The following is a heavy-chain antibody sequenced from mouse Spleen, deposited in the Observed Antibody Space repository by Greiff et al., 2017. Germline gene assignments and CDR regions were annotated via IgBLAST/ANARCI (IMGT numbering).Heavy chain of an antibody. J-gene: IGHJ1*01. V-gene: IGHV1-81*01. CDR3: ARGVTTVVARGWYFDV. CDR2: IYPRSGNT. D-gene: IGHD1-1*01. Sequence: QVQLKQSGAELARPGASVKLSCKASGYTFTSYGISWVKQRTGQGLEWIGEIYPRSGNTYYNEKFKGKATLTADKSSSTAYMELRSLTSEDSAVYFCARGVTTVVARGWYFDVWGAGTTVTVSS. CDR1: GYTFTSYG.